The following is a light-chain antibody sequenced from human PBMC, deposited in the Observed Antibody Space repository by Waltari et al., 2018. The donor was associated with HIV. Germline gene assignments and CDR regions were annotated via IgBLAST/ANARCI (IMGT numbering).Light chain of an antibody. CDR1: DSNIGSPA. CDR2: NDD. Sequence: QSVLPQSPSVSEAPGQRVTISCSGIDSNIGSPAVTWYQQFPGKPPRLLVYNDDLILSGVSDRLSASKSGTSASLAINDLQSEHESHYYCAAWDDGLNGVIFGGGTKVTVL. CDR3: AAWDDGLNGVI. J-gene: IGLJ2*01. V-gene: IGLV1-36*01.